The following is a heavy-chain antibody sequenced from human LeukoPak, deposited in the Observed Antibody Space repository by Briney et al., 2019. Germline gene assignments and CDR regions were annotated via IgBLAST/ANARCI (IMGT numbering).Heavy chain of an antibody. J-gene: IGHJ4*02. CDR1: GFTFGSYS. D-gene: IGHD2-2*01. CDR3: ARGSTGYCSSTSCEDY. CDR2: ISSSSSTI. Sequence: PGGSLRLSCAASGFTFGSYSMNWVRQAPGKGLEWVSYISSSSSTIYYADSVKGRFTISRDNAKNSLYLQMNSLRAEDTAVYYCARGSTGYCSSTSCEDYWGQGTLVTVSS. V-gene: IGHV3-48*01.